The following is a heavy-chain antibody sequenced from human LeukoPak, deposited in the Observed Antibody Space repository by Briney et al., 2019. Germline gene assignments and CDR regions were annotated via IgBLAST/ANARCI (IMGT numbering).Heavy chain of an antibody. CDR3: ARVGGTNYCYYGMDV. V-gene: IGHV4-59*01. D-gene: IGHD1-1*01. J-gene: IGHJ6*02. Sequence: ETLSLTCTVSGGSISSYYWSWIRQPPGKGLEWIGYIYDSGSTNYNPSLKSRVTISVDTSKNQFSLKLSSVTAADTAVYYCARVGGTNYCYYGMDVWGQGTTVTVSS. CDR1: GGSISSYY. CDR2: IYDSGST.